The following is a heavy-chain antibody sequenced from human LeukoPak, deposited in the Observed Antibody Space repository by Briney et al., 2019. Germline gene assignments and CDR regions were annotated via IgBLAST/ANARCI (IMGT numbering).Heavy chain of an antibody. CDR3: ARDGTAAGLYFDL. V-gene: IGHV3-7*01. CDR1: GFTFSDYW. CDR2: IRQDGGGK. J-gene: IGHJ4*02. Sequence: PGGSLRLSCAVSGFTFSDYWMNWVRQAPGKGLEWVASIRQDGGGKSYVDSVKGRLTISRDNAKHSLYLQMSSLRAEDTGVYYCARDGTAAGLYFDLWGQGTLVTVSS. D-gene: IGHD6-13*01.